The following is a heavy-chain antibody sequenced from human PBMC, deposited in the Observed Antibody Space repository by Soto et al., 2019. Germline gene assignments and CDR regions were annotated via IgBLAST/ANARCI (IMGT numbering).Heavy chain of an antibody. CDR3: ARGPRYYDILTGLYYYYYGMDV. CDR2: INHSGST. CDR1: GGSFSGYY. V-gene: IGHV4-34*01. D-gene: IGHD3-9*01. J-gene: IGHJ6*02. Sequence: QVQLQQWGAGLLKPSETLSLTCAVYGGSFSGYYWSWIRQPPGKGLEWIGEINHSGSTNYNPSLKSRVTISVDTSKDQFSLQLSSVHAADTAVYYCARGPRYYDILTGLYYYYYGMDVWGQGTTVTVSS.